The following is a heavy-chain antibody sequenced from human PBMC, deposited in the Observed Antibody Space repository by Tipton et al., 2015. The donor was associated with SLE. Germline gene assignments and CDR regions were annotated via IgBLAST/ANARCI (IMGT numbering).Heavy chain of an antibody. J-gene: IGHJ4*02. CDR1: GFTFGSYW. CDR2: INSDGSST. CDR3: ARVSWEYSSGQEPYFDY. Sequence: SLRLSCAASGFTFGSYWMHWVRQAPGKGLVWVSRINSDGSSTSYADSVKGRFTISRDNAKNTLYLQMNSLRAEDTAVYYCARVSWEYSSGQEPYFDYWGQGTLVTVSS. V-gene: IGHV3-74*01. D-gene: IGHD6-19*01.